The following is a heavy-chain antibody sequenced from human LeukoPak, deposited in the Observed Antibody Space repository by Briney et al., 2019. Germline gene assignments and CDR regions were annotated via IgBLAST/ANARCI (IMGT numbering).Heavy chain of an antibody. J-gene: IGHJ5*02. CDR1: GFTLNSFG. D-gene: IGHD3-22*01. V-gene: IGHV3-30*12. Sequence: PGGSLRLSCAASGFTLNSFGIHWVRQAPGKGLEWVAVIYYDGSNNFYSDSVNGRFTISRDNSKNTVFLQMSRLRPEATAVYYCARDHHPGYHDSPGFNWLDPWGQGTLVSVSS. CDR3: ARDHHPGYHDSPGFNWLDP. CDR2: IYYDGSNN.